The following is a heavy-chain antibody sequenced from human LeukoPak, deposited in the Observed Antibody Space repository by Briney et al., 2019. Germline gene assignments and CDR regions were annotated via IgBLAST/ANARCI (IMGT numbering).Heavy chain of an antibody. Sequence: GGSLRLSCAASGFTFNTYWMHWVRQAPGKGLVWVSRINSDGSSTAYADSVKGRFTFSRDNARNTLYLQMNSLRAEDTAVYYCARDLRGSGSLDYWGQGTLVTVSS. CDR1: GFTFNTYW. D-gene: IGHD3-10*01. CDR2: INSDGSST. CDR3: ARDLRGSGSLDY. J-gene: IGHJ4*02. V-gene: IGHV3-74*01.